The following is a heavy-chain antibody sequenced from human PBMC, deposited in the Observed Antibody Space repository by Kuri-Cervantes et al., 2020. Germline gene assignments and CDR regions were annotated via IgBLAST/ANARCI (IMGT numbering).Heavy chain of an antibody. CDR1: GGSVSSGSYY. CDR2: IYYSGST. Sequence: SETLSLTCTVSGGSVSSGSYYWSWIRQPPGKGLEWVGYIYYSGSTNYNPSLKSRVTISVDTSKNQFSLKLSSVTAADTAVYYCARGDSSAFFDYWGQGTLVTVSS. V-gene: IGHV4-61*01. J-gene: IGHJ4*02. D-gene: IGHD3-10*01. CDR3: ARGDSSAFFDY.